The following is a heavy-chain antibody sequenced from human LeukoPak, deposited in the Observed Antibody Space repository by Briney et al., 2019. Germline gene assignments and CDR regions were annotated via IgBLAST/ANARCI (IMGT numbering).Heavy chain of an antibody. CDR2: ISGSGGST. CDR3: AKDRPGSSRPYPFDY. CDR1: GFTFSSYA. D-gene: IGHD6-13*01. Sequence: GGSLKLSCAASGFTFSSYAMSWVRQAPGKGLEWVSAISGSGGSTYYADSVKGRFTISRDNSKNTLYLQMNSLRAEDTAVYYCAKDRPGSSRPYPFDYWGQGTLVTVSS. V-gene: IGHV3-23*01. J-gene: IGHJ4*02.